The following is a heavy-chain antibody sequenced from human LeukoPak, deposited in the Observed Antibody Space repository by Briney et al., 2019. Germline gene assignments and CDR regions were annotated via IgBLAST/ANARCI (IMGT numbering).Heavy chain of an antibody. Sequence: GGSLRLSCAVSAFTFSSYAMSWVRQAPGKGLEWVSAISGSGGSTYYADSVKGRFTISRDNSKNTLYLQMNSLRAEDTAVYYCAISPAYYYDSSGYPPGGWGQGTLVTVSS. D-gene: IGHD3-22*01. CDR1: AFTFSSYA. CDR3: AISPAYYYDSSGYPPGG. J-gene: IGHJ4*02. CDR2: ISGSGGST. V-gene: IGHV3-23*01.